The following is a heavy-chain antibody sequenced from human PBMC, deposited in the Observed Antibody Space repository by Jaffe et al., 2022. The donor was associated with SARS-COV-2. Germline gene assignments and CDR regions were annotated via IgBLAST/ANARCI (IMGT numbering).Heavy chain of an antibody. Sequence: QVQLVQSGAEVKKPGASVKVSCEASGYTLTNYGLSWVRQAPGQGLEWMGWISAYTGDTKYAQKFQGRVSITTDTSTSTAYMDLRSLRSDDTAIYYCARDPRDYDTLDIWGQGTMVTVSS. V-gene: IGHV1-18*01. D-gene: IGHD3-16*01. CDR2: ISAYTGDT. CDR3: ARDPRDYDTLDI. J-gene: IGHJ3*02. CDR1: GYTLTNYG.